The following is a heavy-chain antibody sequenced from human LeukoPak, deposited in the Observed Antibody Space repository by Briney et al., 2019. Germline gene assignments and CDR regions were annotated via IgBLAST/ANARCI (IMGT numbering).Heavy chain of an antibody. CDR2: VHLDGRT. D-gene: IGHD5-18*01. V-gene: IGHV4-4*02. CDR1: GGSVSSTNW. J-gene: IGHJ4*02. CDR3: ARAPGSSYGSYYFDY. Sequence: SETLSLTCGVSGGSVSSTNWWTWIRQPPGKGLEWIGEVHLDGRTNFNPSLKSRLTMSVDLSENHVSLKLTSVTAADTAVYHCARAPGSSYGSYYFDYWGQGTLVSVSS.